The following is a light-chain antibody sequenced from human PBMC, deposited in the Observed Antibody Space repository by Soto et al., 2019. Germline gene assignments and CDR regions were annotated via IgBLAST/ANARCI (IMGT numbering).Light chain of an antibody. V-gene: IGKV2-40*01. Sequence: DIVMTQTPLSLPVTPGQPASISCRSSQSLLDRDDGNTYLDWYLQKPGQPPQFLNYSLSYRASGVTDRFSGRGSGTDFTLKISRVEAEDVGVYYCMQRIEFPYTFGQGTKLEIK. CDR3: MQRIEFPYT. CDR2: SLS. J-gene: IGKJ2*01. CDR1: QSLLDRDDGNTY.